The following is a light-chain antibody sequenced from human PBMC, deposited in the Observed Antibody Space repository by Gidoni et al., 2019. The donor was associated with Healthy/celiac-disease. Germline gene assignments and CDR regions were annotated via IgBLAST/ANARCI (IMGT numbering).Light chain of an antibody. V-gene: IGKV3-11*01. CDR1: QSVSSY. CDR3: QQRSNWPWT. J-gene: IGKJ1*01. CDR2: DAS. Sequence: ETVLTQSPATLSLSPGERATLSCRASQSVSSYLAWYQQKPGQAPRLLIYDASNRATGIPARFSGSGSGTDFTLTISSLEPDDFALYYCQQRSNWPWTFGQGTKVEI.